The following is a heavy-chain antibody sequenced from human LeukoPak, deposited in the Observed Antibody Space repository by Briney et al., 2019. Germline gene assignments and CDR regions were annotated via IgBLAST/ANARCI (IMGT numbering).Heavy chain of an antibody. CDR1: GYTFTSYG. CDR3: ARDKDYIWGSSPKFDY. Sequence: GASVKVSCKASGYTFTSYGISWVRRAPGQGLEWMGWISAYNGNTNYAQKLQGRVTMTTDTSTSTAYMELRSLRSDDTAVYYCARDKDYIWGSSPKFDYWGQGTLVTVSS. CDR2: ISAYNGNT. D-gene: IGHD3-16*01. J-gene: IGHJ4*02. V-gene: IGHV1-18*01.